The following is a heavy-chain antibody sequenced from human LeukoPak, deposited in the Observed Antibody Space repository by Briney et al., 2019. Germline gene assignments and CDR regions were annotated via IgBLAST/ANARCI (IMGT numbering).Heavy chain of an antibody. J-gene: IGHJ4*02. D-gene: IGHD2-21*02. CDR1: GYTFTDYY. Sequence: GASVKVSCKASGYTFTDYYMHWVRQAPGQGLEWMGCIKPNSGGTNYAPKFQGRVTMTRDTSISTAYMELSSLRSDDTAVYFCARASYCGGGCYYYFDFWGQGTLVTVSS. V-gene: IGHV1-2*02. CDR2: IKPNSGGT. CDR3: ARASYCGGGCYYYFDF.